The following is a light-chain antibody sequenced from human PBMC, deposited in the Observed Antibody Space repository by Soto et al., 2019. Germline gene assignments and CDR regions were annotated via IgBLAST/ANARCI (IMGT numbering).Light chain of an antibody. J-gene: IGLJ1*01. Sequence: QSALTQPASVSGSPGQSITISCTGTSSDVGAYNYVSWYQQHPGKAPKLMIYDVTNRPSGVSDRFSGSKSGNTASLTISGLRAEDEADYYCNSYTGRSARYVFGTGTKVT. CDR1: SSDVGAYNY. CDR2: DVT. V-gene: IGLV2-14*01. CDR3: NSYTGRSARYV.